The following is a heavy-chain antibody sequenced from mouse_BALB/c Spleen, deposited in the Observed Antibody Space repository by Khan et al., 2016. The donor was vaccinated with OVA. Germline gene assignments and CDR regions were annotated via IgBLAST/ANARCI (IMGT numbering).Heavy chain of an antibody. CDR1: GYTFTSYW. D-gene: IGHD2-2*01. CDR2: INPSDSES. CDR3: ARRGKYGDDPGWLAY. V-gene: IGHV1-61*01. J-gene: IGHJ3*01. Sequence: QVQLQQPGAELVRPGASVKLSCKASGYTFTSYWMNWVRQRPRQGLEWIGKINPSDSESHYNQMFKDKATLTVDQSSGTAYMQLSSLTSEDSAVYECARRGKYGDDPGWLAYWGQGTLVTVS.